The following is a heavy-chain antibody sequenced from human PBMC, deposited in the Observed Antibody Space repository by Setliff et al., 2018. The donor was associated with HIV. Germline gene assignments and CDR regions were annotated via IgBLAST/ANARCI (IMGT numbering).Heavy chain of an antibody. V-gene: IGHV1-18*01. CDR2: ISTPNDDT. J-gene: IGHJ6*02. CDR3: ARGGGYWFYNYGIDV. CDR1: GYTFTSYA. Sequence: ASVKVSCKASGYTFTSYAMNWVRQAPGQGLEWMGWISTPNDDTDYAQKFQGRVTMTRDTSMSTAYMELSSLRSDDTAVYYCARGGGYWFYNYGIDVWGQGTTVTVSS. D-gene: IGHD2-8*02.